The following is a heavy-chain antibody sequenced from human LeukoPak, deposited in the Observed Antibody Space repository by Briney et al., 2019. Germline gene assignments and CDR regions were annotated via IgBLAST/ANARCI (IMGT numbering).Heavy chain of an antibody. CDR1: GGSIRRSAYN. Sequence: SETLSLTCTVSGGSIRRSAYNWGWIRQPPGKGLEWIGSIYYGGSTYYNPSLKSRVTISIDTSKNQFSLNLTSVTAAASGVYYCAKSSGMVIHNWFDSWGQGALVTVSS. V-gene: IGHV4-39*01. D-gene: IGHD3-3*01. CDR2: IYYGGST. CDR3: AKSSGMVIHNWFDS. J-gene: IGHJ5*01.